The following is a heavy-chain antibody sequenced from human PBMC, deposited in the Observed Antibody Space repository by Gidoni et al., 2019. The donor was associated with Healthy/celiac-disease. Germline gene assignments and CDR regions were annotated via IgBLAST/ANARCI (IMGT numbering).Heavy chain of an antibody. D-gene: IGHD6-13*01. Sequence: EVQLVESGGGLVQPGMSLGLSGSASRCTVGDYAMHWVRQAPGKGLEWVSGISWNSGSIVYADSVKGRFTISRDNAKNSLYLQMNSLRAEDTALYYCAKAASSSWRIALFDYWGQGTLVTVSS. CDR2: ISWNSGSI. CDR3: AKAASSSWRIALFDY. V-gene: IGHV3-9*01. CDR1: RCTVGDYA. J-gene: IGHJ4*02.